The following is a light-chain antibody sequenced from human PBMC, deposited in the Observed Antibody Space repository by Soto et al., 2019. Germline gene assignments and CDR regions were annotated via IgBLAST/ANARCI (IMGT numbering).Light chain of an antibody. CDR2: GAS. J-gene: IGKJ1*01. V-gene: IGKV3-15*01. CDR1: QSISTY. Sequence: IVVSMGALILPASPEVRASPSCRASQSISTYLAWYQPRPGQASRLLIYGASTRATCISVRFSGSGSGTEFTLTISSPQSEDFAAYYCQHYDNGAPRTFGRGSKVDIK. CDR3: QHYDNGAPRT.